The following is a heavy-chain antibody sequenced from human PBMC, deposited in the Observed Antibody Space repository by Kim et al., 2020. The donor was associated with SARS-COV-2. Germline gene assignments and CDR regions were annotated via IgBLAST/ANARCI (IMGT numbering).Heavy chain of an antibody. CDR2: ISYDGSNK. J-gene: IGHJ4*02. Sequence: GGSLRLSCAASGFTFSSYAMHWVRQAPGKGLEWVAVISYDGSNKYYADSVKGRFTISRDNSKNTLYLQMNSLRAEDTAVYYCASDTDGYNTDPFDYWGQG. V-gene: IGHV3-30*04. CDR3: ASDTDGYNTDPFDY. CDR1: GFTFSSYA. D-gene: IGHD5-12*01.